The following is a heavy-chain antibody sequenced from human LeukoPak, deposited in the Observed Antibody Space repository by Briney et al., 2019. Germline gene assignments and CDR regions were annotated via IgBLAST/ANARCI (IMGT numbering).Heavy chain of an antibody. Sequence: GGSLRLSCAASGFTFSSYWMSWVRQAPGKGLEWVSTISSGDSTYYADSVKGRFTISRDNSKNTLYLQMNSLRAEDTAVYYCAKDEDSSGWYVHFQHWGQGTLVTVSS. CDR3: AKDEDSSGWYVHFQH. V-gene: IGHV3-23*01. J-gene: IGHJ1*01. CDR1: GFTFSSYW. D-gene: IGHD6-13*01. CDR2: ISSGDST.